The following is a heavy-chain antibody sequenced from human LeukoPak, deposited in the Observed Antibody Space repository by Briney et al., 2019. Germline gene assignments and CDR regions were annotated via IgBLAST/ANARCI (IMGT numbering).Heavy chain of an antibody. CDR1: GGSISSSSYY. CDR3: ARDSGGSYYPFDY. Sequence: PSETLSLTCTVSGGSISSSSYYWGWIRQPPGKGLEWIGSIYYSGSTNYNPSLKSRVTISVDTSKNQFSLKLSSVTAADTAVYYCARDSGGSYYPFDYWGQGTLVTVSS. J-gene: IGHJ4*02. V-gene: IGHV4-39*07. CDR2: IYYSGST. D-gene: IGHD1-26*01.